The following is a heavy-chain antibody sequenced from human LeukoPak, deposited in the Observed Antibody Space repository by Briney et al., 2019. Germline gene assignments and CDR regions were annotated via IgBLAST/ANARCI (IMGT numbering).Heavy chain of an antibody. CDR3: AKRAGGTPDY. Sequence: GGSLRLSCAASGFSFTNYAMTWVRQAPGKGLEWVSAIGGDGHSTDYADSVKGRFTISRDNSKNTLYLQMNSLRAEDTALYYCAKRAGGTPDYWGLGTLVTVSS. D-gene: IGHD1-26*01. CDR1: GFSFTNYA. CDR2: IGGDGHST. V-gene: IGHV3-23*01. J-gene: IGHJ4*02.